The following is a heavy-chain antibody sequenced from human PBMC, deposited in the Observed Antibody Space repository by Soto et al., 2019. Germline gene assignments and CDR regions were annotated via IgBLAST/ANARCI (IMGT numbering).Heavy chain of an antibody. V-gene: IGHV5-51*01. J-gene: IGHJ6*04. CDR1: GYSFTSYW. CDR3: ARQAIAVAPLYYYYGMDV. CDR2: IYPGDSDT. D-gene: IGHD6-19*01. Sequence: GESLKISCKGSGYSFTSYWIGWVRQMPGKGLEWMGIIYPGDSDTRYSPSFQGQVTISADKSISTAYLQWSSLKASDTAMYYCARQAIAVAPLYYYYGMDVWGKGTTVTVSS.